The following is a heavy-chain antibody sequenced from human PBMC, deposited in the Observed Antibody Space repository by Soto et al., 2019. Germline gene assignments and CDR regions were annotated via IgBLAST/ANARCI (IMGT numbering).Heavy chain of an antibody. CDR1: GGSISSYY. V-gene: IGHV4-59*01. CDR2: IYYSGST. Sequence: SETLSLTCTVSGGSISSYYWSWIRQPPGKGLEWIGYIYYSGSTNYNPSLKSRVTISVDTSKNQFSLKLSSVTAADTAVYYCARAYGSSGWFDPWGQGTLVTVSS. D-gene: IGHD1-26*01. CDR3: ARAYGSSGWFDP. J-gene: IGHJ5*02.